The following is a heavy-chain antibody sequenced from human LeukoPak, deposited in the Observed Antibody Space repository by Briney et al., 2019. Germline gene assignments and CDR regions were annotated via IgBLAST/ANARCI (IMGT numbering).Heavy chain of an antibody. CDR3: AREGSSGDLNY. V-gene: IGHV3-48*01. Sequence: GGSLRLSCAASGFTFSSYSMNWVRQAPGKWLEWVSYISSSSSTIYYADSVKGRFTISRDNAKNSLYLQMNSLRAEDTAVYYCAREGSSGDLNYWGQGTLVTVSS. CDR1: GFTFSSYS. CDR2: ISSSSSTI. J-gene: IGHJ4*02. D-gene: IGHD3-22*01.